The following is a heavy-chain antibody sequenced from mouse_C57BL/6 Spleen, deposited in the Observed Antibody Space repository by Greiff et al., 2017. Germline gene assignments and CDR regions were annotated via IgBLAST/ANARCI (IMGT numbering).Heavy chain of an antibody. D-gene: IGHD2-4*01. V-gene: IGHV1-55*01. Sequence: VQLQQPGAELVKPGASVKMSCKASGYTFTSYWITWVKQRPGQGLEWIGDIYPGSGSTNYNEKFKSKATLTVATSSSTAYMQLSRLTSEDSAVYYCARGGEIYYDYEEDWYAMDYWGKGTSVTVSS. CDR3: ARGGEIYYDYEEDWYAMDY. CDR2: IYPGSGST. J-gene: IGHJ4*01. CDR1: GYTFTSYW.